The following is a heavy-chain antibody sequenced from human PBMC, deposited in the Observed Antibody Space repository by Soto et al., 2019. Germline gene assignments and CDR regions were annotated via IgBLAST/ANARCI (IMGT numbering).Heavy chain of an antibody. CDR1: GFTFSNAW. Sequence: GGSLRLSCAASGFTFSNAWMSWVRQAPGKGLEWVGRIKSKADGGTTDYVAPVKGRFTISRDDSKNTLYLQMNSLKTEDTAVYYCTTDFFQPGAFDIWGQGTMVTVSS. D-gene: IGHD3-3*01. V-gene: IGHV3-15*01. CDR2: IKSKADGGTT. J-gene: IGHJ3*02. CDR3: TTDFFQPGAFDI.